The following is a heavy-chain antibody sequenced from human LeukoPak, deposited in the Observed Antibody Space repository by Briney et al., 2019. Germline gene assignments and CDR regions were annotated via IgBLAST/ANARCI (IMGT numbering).Heavy chain of an antibody. CDR3: ASPYSGSYYYYYMDV. J-gene: IGHJ6*03. V-gene: IGHV7-4-1*02. CDR2: INTNTGNP. D-gene: IGHD1-26*01. CDR1: GYTFTGYA. Sequence: ASVKVSCKASGYTFTGYAMNWVRQAPGQGLEWMGWINTNTGNPTYAQGFTGRFVFSLDTSVSTAYLQISSLKAEDTAVYYCASPYSGSYYYYYMDVWGKGTTVTVSS.